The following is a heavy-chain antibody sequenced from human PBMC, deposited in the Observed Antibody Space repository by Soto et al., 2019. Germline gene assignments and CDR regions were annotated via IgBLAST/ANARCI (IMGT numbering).Heavy chain of an antibody. Sequence: QITLKESGPTLVKPTQTLTLTCTFSGFSLSTSGVGVGWIRQPPGKALDGLALIYWDDDKRDSPSLKSRLTISQDTSNNQVVLTMTNMDPVDTATYYCARETQPVSQPWADYYYGMDVWGQGTTVTVSS. CDR1: GFSLSTSGVG. CDR2: IYWDDDK. CDR3: ARETQPVSQPWADYYYGMDV. J-gene: IGHJ6*02. V-gene: IGHV2-5*02. D-gene: IGHD1-1*01.